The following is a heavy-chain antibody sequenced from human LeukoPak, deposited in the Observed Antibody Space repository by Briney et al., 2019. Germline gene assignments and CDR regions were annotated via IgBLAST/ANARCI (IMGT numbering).Heavy chain of an antibody. CDR2: ISGSGGST. CDR1: GFTFSNYG. V-gene: IGHV3-23*01. Sequence: GGSLRLSCAASGFTFSNYGMSWVRQAPGKGLKWVSAISGSGGSTYYADFVKGRVTISRDNSKNTLYLQMNSLRAEDTAVYYCATGVGAKRVTDYWGQGTLVTVSS. CDR3: ATGVGAKRVTDY. J-gene: IGHJ4*02. D-gene: IGHD1-26*01.